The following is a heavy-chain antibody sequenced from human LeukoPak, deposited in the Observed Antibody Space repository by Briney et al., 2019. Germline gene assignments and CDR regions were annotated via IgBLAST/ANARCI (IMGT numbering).Heavy chain of an antibody. Sequence: GGSLRLSCAASGFTFSSYAMSWVRQAPGKGLEWVSAISGSGGSTYYADSVKGRFTISRDNSKDTLYLQMNSLRAEDTAVYYCAKDLAGYYDSSGYYFDYWGQGTLVTVSS. V-gene: IGHV3-23*01. D-gene: IGHD3-22*01. CDR3: AKDLAGYYDSSGYYFDY. J-gene: IGHJ4*02. CDR2: ISGSGGST. CDR1: GFTFSSYA.